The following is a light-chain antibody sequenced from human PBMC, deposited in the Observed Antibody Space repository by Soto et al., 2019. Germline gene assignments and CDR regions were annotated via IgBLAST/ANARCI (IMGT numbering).Light chain of an antibody. Sequence: DIQMTQSPSSLSASVGDRLTITCRASLGISNFLAWYQQKPGKVPELLIYGASTLQSGVPSRFSGRGSGTDFTLTISSLQPEDVATYYCLQSNRYPWTFGQGTKVEIK. CDR3: LQSNRYPWT. CDR2: GAS. J-gene: IGKJ1*01. CDR1: LGISNF. V-gene: IGKV1-27*01.